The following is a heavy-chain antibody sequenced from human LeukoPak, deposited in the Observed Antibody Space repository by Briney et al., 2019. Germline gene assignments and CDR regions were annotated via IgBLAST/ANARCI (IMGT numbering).Heavy chain of an antibody. CDR2: FHLTGCT. CDR3: SRDRFCRNGICHPALGL. V-gene: IGHV4-4*07. J-gene: IGHJ4*02. D-gene: IGHD2-8*01. CDR1: GDSISGYS. Sequence: SETLSLTCNVSGDSISGYSWSWIRQPAGKGLEWIGRFHLTGCTTYVPSLEGRVTMALDTSKKQLVLTLTSMCAAHTAVYFWSRDRFCRNGICHPALGLWGQGTLVSVSA.